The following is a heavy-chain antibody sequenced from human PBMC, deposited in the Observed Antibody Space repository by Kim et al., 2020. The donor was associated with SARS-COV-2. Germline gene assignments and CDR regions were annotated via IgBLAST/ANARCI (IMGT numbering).Heavy chain of an antibody. Sequence: GGSLRLSCADSGFTFSSYGMHWVRQAPGKGLEWVAVRWYDGSKKYYADSVKGRFAISRDNSKNTLYLQMNSLRAAATAVYNCARDYGFYSNLNSKIYYYCMDIWGQGTTVTVSS. CDR3: ARDYGFYSNLNSKIYYYCMDI. V-gene: IGHV3-33*08. CDR1: GFTFSSYG. D-gene: IGHD4-4*01. J-gene: IGHJ6*02. CDR2: RWYDGSKK.